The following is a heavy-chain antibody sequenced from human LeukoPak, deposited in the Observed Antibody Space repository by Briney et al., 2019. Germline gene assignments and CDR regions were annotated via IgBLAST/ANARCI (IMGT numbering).Heavy chain of an antibody. CDR2: IKQDGNEK. V-gene: IGHV3-7*04. CDR3: ARGTSTWYLTY. CDR1: GFTFSNYW. J-gene: IGHJ4*02. D-gene: IGHD6-13*01. Sequence: GGSLRLSCVASGFTFSNYWMTWVRQAPGKGLEWVANIKQDGNEKHYVDSVKGRFTISRDNAKNSLFLQMNSLRAEDTAVFYCARGTSTWYLTYWGQGTLVTVSS.